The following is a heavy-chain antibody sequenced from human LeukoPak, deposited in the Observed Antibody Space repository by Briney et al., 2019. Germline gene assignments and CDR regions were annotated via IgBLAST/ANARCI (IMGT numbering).Heavy chain of an antibody. CDR1: GFTFSSYN. D-gene: IGHD3-10*01. V-gene: IGHV3-48*04. CDR3: SRLSAMLRGPEAFYYFEY. Sequence: GGSLRLSCAASGFTFSSYNMNWVRQAPGKGLEWVSYISDSSTTIYYADSVKGRFTISRDNAKNSLFLHMNNVRAEDTAVYYCSRLSAMLRGPEAFYYFEYWGQGALVTVSS. CDR2: ISDSSTTI. J-gene: IGHJ4*02.